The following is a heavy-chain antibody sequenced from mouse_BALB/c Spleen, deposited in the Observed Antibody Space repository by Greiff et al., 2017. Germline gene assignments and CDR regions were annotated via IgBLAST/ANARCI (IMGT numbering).Heavy chain of an antibody. D-gene: IGHD2-1*01. J-gene: IGHJ3*01. V-gene: IGHV7-3*02. CDR1: GFTFTDYY. Sequence: EVQGVESGGGLVQPGGSLRLSCATSGFTFTDYYMSWVRQPPGKALEWLGFIRNKANGYTTEYSASVKGRFTISRDNSQSILYLQMNTLRAEDSATYYCARDYYGNYVGFAYWGQGTLVTVSA. CDR3: ARDYYGNYVGFAY. CDR2: IRNKANGYTT.